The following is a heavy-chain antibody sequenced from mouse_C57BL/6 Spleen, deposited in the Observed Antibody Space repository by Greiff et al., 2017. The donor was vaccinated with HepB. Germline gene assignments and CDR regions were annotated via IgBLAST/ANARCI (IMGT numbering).Heavy chain of an antibody. CDR1: GFTFSDFY. Sequence: DVKLVESGGGLVQSGRSLRLSCATSGFTFSDFYMEWVRQAPGKGLEWIAASRNKANDYTTEYSASVKGRFIVSRDTSQSILYLQMNALRAEDTAIYYCARDAPYDYGAMDYWGQGTSVTVSS. D-gene: IGHD2-4*01. J-gene: IGHJ4*01. CDR3: ARDAPYDYGAMDY. V-gene: IGHV7-1*01. CDR2: SRNKANDYTT.